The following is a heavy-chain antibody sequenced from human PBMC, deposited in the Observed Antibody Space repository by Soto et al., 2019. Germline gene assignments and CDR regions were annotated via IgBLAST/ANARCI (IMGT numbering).Heavy chain of an antibody. D-gene: IGHD1-1*01. CDR3: ARDEIDWNDEVDYYYGMDV. Sequence: QVQLVQSGAEVKKPGSSVKVSCKASGGTFSSYAISWVRQAPGQGLEWMVGIIPIFGTANYAQKFQGRVTITADESTSTAYMELSSLRSEDTAVYYCARDEIDWNDEVDYYYGMDVWGQGTTVTVSS. CDR2: IIPIFGTA. V-gene: IGHV1-69*01. J-gene: IGHJ6*02. CDR1: GGTFSSYA.